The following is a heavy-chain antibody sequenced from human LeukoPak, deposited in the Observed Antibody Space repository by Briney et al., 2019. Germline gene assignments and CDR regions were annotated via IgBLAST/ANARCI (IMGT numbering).Heavy chain of an antibody. J-gene: IGHJ6*03. Sequence: PSETLSLTCTVSGGSISSYYWSWIRQPPGKGLEWIGYIYTSGSTNYNPSLKSRVTIAVDTSKNQFSLKLSSVTAADTAVYYCASSAGFWSGYYDYYYMDVWGKGTTVTVSS. V-gene: IGHV4-4*09. D-gene: IGHD3-3*01. CDR3: ASSAGFWSGYYDYYYMDV. CDR2: IYTSGST. CDR1: GGSISSYY.